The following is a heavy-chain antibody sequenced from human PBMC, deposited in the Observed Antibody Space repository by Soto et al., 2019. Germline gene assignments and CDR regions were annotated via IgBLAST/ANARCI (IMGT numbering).Heavy chain of an antibody. D-gene: IGHD1-7*01. CDR3: AKDRVGGTFYTPLAF. J-gene: IGHJ4*02. V-gene: IGHV3-30*18. Sequence: GSRSLSCQASGFNFDNYGMHWVRQAPGKGLEWVAVITYDGSFQYYADSVKGRFTISRDNSKNTLSLHLNTLKPEDTAVYHCAKDRVGGTFYTPLAFWGQGTLVTVSS. CDR1: GFNFDNYG. CDR2: ITYDGSFQ.